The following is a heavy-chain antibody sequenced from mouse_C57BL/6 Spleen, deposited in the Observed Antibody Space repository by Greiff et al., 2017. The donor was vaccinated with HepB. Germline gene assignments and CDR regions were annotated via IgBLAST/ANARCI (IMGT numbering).Heavy chain of an antibody. Sequence: VQLQQSGAELAKPGASVKLSCKASGYTFTSYWMHWVKQRPGQGLEWIGYINPSSGYTNYNQKFKGKATLTVATSSSTAYMQLSSLTSEDSAVYYCARGYGNPHWYFDVWGTGTTVTVSS. V-gene: IGHV1-7*01. J-gene: IGHJ1*03. CDR2: INPSSGYT. D-gene: IGHD1-1*01. CDR1: GYTFTSYW. CDR3: ARGYGNPHWYFDV.